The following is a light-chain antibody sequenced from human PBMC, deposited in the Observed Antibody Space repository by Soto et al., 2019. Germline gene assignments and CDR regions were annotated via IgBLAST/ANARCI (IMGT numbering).Light chain of an antibody. V-gene: IGKV2-24*01. CDR2: EVS. J-gene: IGKJ4*01. CDR1: QSLVHSDGNTY. Sequence: DIVLTQTPLSSPVTLGQPASISCRSSQSLVHSDGNTYLNWLQQRPGQPPRLLIYEVSNRLSGVPDRFSGSGAGTDFTLEISRVEAEDVGVYYCMQTTQFPLTFGGGTKVEIK. CDR3: MQTTQFPLT.